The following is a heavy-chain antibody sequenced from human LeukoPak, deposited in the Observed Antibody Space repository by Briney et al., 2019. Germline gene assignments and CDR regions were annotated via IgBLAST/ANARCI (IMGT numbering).Heavy chain of an antibody. V-gene: IGHV4-59*08. D-gene: IGHD6-19*01. J-gene: IGHJ4*02. CDR3: ARQCCPAVAGTFFDY. CDR2: IYYNGTT. Sequence: SETLSLTCTVSGGSISSYYWRWIRQPPEKGLEWIGYIYYNGTTNYNPSLKSRVTVSVDTSRNQFSLKLNSVTAADTAVYYCARQCCPAVAGTFFDYWGQGTPVTVSS. CDR1: GGSISSYY.